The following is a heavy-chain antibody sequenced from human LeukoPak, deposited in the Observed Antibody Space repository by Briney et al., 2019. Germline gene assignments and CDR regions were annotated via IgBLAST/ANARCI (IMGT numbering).Heavy chain of an antibody. CDR3: VTDRYSDSAFGD. J-gene: IGHJ4*02. CDR1: GITVSSYW. Sequence: TVGSLRLACAASGITVSSYWMHWVRQAPGKGLVWVSRINSDGSVTNYADSVEGRFTISRDNAKNTVYLRMNDLRAEDTAVYYCVTDRYSDSAFGDWGQGTLVTVSS. V-gene: IGHV3-74*01. CDR2: INSDGSVT. D-gene: IGHD5-12*01.